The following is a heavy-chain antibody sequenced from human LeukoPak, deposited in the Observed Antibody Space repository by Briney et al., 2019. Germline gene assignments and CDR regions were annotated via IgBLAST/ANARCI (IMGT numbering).Heavy chain of an antibody. CDR3: ARDLFYSVSGTYYNVGRVFNY. D-gene: IGHD3-10*01. Sequence: ASVKVSCKASGFTFTGYYMHWVRQAPGQGLEWMGWINPNSGGTNYAQKFQGRVTMTRDTSITTAYMELTSLRSDDTAVYYCARDLFYSVSGTYYNVGRVFNYWGQGALVTVSS. CDR1: GFTFTGYY. CDR2: INPNSGGT. V-gene: IGHV1-2*02. J-gene: IGHJ4*02.